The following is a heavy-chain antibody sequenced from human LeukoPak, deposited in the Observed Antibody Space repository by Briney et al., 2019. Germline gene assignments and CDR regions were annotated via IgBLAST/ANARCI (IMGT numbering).Heavy chain of an antibody. D-gene: IGHD2-2*01. CDR3: ATTGGSTSEYNWFDP. V-gene: IGHV1-18*01. CDR1: GYTFTSYG. CDR2: ISAYNGNT. Sequence: ASVKVSCKASGYTFTSYGISWVRQAPGQGLEWMGWISAYNGNTNYAQKLQGRVTMTTDTSTSTAYMELSSLRSEDTAVYYCATTGGSTSEYNWFDPWGRGTLVTVSS. J-gene: IGHJ5*02.